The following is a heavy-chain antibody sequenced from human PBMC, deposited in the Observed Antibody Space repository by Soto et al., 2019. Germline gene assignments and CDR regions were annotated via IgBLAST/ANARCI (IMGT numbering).Heavy chain of an antibody. Sequence: GGSLRLSCAGSGFIFSGYSMNWVRQSPGKGLEWVSSISTTSTYIYYADSVKGRFTVSRDNAKNSLYLQMTGLRPEDTAMYYCARDGIVGTTDFFDYWGQGTLVTVSS. CDR3: ARDGIVGTTDFFDY. D-gene: IGHD1-26*01. V-gene: IGHV3-21*01. J-gene: IGHJ4*02. CDR2: ISTTSTYI. CDR1: GFIFSGYS.